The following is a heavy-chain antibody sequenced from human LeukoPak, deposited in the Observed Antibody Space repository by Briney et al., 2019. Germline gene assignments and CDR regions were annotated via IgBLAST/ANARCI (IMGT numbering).Heavy chain of an antibody. CDR1: GFTFSSYW. J-gene: IGHJ4*02. D-gene: IGHD2-8*01. V-gene: IGHV3-7*01. Sequence: GESLRLSCAASGFTFSSYWMSWVRQAPGKGLEWVANIKPDGSEKYYVDSVKGRFTISRDNGKNSLDLQLNSLRAEDTAVYYCARVGYCTNGICYEVFEYWGQGTLVTVSS. CDR3: ARVGYCTNGICYEVFEY. CDR2: IKPDGSEK.